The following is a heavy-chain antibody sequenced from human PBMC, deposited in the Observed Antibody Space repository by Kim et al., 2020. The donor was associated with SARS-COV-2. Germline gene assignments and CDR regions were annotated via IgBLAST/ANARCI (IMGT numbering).Heavy chain of an antibody. CDR2: INAGNGNT. Sequence: ASVKVSCKASGYTFTSYAMHWVRQAPGQRLEWMGWINAGNGNTKYSQKFQGRVTITRDTSASTAYMELSSLRSEDTAVYYCARDPYYYGSGSYLYYYYGMDVWGQGTTVTVSS. CDR1: GYTFTSYA. V-gene: IGHV1-3*01. D-gene: IGHD3-10*01. CDR3: ARDPYYYGSGSYLYYYYGMDV. J-gene: IGHJ6*02.